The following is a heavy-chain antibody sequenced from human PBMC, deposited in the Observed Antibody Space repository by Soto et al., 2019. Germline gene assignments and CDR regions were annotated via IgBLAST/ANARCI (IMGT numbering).Heavy chain of an antibody. CDR1: GYTFTGYY. V-gene: IGHV1-2*04. CDR2: INPNSGGT. CDR3: ARGDIVVVPAAMYSHLDY. J-gene: IGHJ4*02. D-gene: IGHD2-2*01. Sequence: ASVKVSCKASGYTFTGYYMHWVRQAPGQGLERMGWINPNSGGTNYAQKFQGWVTMTRDTSISTAYMELSRLRSDDTAVYYCARGDIVVVPAAMYSHLDYWGQGTLVTVSS.